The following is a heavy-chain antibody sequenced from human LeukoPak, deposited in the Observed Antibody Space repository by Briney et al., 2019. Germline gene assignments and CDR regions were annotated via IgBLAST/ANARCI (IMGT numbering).Heavy chain of an antibody. CDR2: IKADGSEA. CDR3: AKAQSYGYSDY. D-gene: IGHD3-16*01. Sequence: QSGGSLRLSCAASGFTFSSHWMSWVRQAPGKGLEWVGNIKADGSEAYHVDSVKGRFTISRDNSKNTLYLQMNSLKAEDSAIYYCAKAQSYGYSDYWGQGTLVAVSS. CDR1: GFTFSSHW. V-gene: IGHV3-7*03. J-gene: IGHJ4*02.